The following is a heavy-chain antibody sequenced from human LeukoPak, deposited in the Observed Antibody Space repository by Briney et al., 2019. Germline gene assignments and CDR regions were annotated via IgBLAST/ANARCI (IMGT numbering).Heavy chain of an antibody. Sequence: GGSLRLSCAASGFTVSSNYMSWVRQAPGKGLEWVSVIYSGGSTYYADSVKGRFTISRDNSKNTLYLQMNSLRAEDTAVYYCARGPRAQYSLRSNWGLFDYWGQGTLVTVSS. CDR2: IYSGGST. D-gene: IGHD7-27*01. J-gene: IGHJ4*02. CDR1: GFTVSSNY. CDR3: ARGPRAQYSLRSNWGLFDY. V-gene: IGHV3-53*01.